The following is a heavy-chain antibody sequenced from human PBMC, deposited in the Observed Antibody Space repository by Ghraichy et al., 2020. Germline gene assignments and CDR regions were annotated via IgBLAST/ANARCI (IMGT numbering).Heavy chain of an antibody. Sequence: ASVKVSCKASGYTFTSYDINWVRQATGQGLEWMGWMNPNSGNTGYAQKFQGRVTMTRNTSISTAYMELSSLRSEDTAVYYCARGRELLDFWSGYYTRKGHDYWGQGTLVTVSS. CDR1: GYTFTSYD. V-gene: IGHV1-8*01. J-gene: IGHJ4*02. CDR3: ARGRELLDFWSGYYTRKGHDY. CDR2: MNPNSGNT. D-gene: IGHD3-3*01.